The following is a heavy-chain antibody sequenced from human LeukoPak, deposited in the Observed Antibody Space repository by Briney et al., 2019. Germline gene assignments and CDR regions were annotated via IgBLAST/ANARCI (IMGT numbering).Heavy chain of an antibody. CDR3: TKDARRYSGWYFFDH. J-gene: IGHJ4*02. CDR1: GFTFSNLA. V-gene: IGHV3-23*01. Sequence: GGSLRLSCVATGFTFSNLAMGWGRQAPGKGLHWVSFISDSGGTTYYADSVNGWFTISRDNSRNTLYLQMDSLRVDDIAVNYCTKDARRYSGWYFFDHWGQGTLVTVSS. CDR2: ISDSGGTT. D-gene: IGHD6-19*01.